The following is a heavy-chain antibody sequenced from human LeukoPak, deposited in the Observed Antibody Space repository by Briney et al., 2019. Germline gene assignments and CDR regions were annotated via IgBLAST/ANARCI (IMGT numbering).Heavy chain of an antibody. D-gene: IGHD1-26*01. Sequence: GGSLRLSCAASGFTFSSYAMHWVRQAPGKGLEWVAVISYDGSNKYYADSVKGRFTISRDNSKNTLYLQMNSLRAEDTAVYYCARGALSGWYDHWGQGTLVTVSS. V-gene: IGHV3-30*04. CDR2: ISYDGSNK. CDR3: ARGALSGWYDH. J-gene: IGHJ5*02. CDR1: GFTFSSYA.